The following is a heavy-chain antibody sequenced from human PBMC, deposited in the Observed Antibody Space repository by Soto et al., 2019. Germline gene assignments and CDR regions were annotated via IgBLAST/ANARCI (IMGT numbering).Heavy chain of an antibody. V-gene: IGHV3-30*18. J-gene: IGHJ6*02. Sequence: QVRLVESGGGVVQPGRSLRLSCAASGFTFSSYGMHWVRQAPGKGLEWVAVISYDGSNKYYADSVKGRFTISRDNSKNTLYLQMNSLRAEDTAVYYCAKNVHYDSSGYYYMRYYYYGMDVWGQGTTVTVSS. CDR2: ISYDGSNK. CDR1: GFTFSSYG. D-gene: IGHD3-22*01. CDR3: AKNVHYDSSGYYYMRYYYYGMDV.